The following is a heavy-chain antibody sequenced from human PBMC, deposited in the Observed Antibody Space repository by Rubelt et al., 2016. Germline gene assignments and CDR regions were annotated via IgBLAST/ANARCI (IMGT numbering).Heavy chain of an antibody. J-gene: IGHJ4*02. CDR1: GYTFTSYY. V-gene: IGHV1-46*01. CDR3: AREQETTVTIEGVLGY. Sequence: QVQLVQSGAEVKKPGASVKVSCKASGYTFTSYYMHWVRQAPGQGLAWMGIINPSGGSTSYAQKFQGRVTMTRETSTSTVYMELSSLRSEDTAVYYCAREQETTVTIEGVLGYWGQGTLVTVSS. D-gene: IGHD4-17*01. CDR2: INPSGGST.